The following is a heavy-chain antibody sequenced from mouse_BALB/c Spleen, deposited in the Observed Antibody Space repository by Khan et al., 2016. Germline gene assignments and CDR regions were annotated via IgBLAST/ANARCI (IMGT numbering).Heavy chain of an antibody. V-gene: IGHV9-2-1*01. CDR1: GYTFTDYS. Sequence: QIQLVQSGPELKKPGETVKISCKASGYTFTDYSMHWVKQVPGKGLKWMGWINTEPGEPTYADDFKGRFAFSLVISARTAYLQIKHLKNEDTATYFSASVFDYWVHGTTLTVSS. CDR3: ASVFDY. J-gene: IGHJ2*01. CDR2: INTEPGEP.